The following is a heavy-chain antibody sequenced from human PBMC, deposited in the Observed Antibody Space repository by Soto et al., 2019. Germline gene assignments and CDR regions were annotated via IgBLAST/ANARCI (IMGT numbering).Heavy chain of an antibody. V-gene: IGHV3-30*18. CDR2: ISYDGSNK. J-gene: IGHJ5*02. CDR3: AKGYLVFSSSWCPWFDP. D-gene: IGHD6-13*01. CDR1: GFTFSSYG. Sequence: QVQLVESGGGVVQPGRSLRLSCAASGFTFSSYGMHWVRQAPGKGLEWVAVISYDGSNKYYADSVKGRFTISRDNSKNTLYLQMNSLRAEDTAVYYCAKGYLVFSSSWCPWFDPWGQGTLVTVSS.